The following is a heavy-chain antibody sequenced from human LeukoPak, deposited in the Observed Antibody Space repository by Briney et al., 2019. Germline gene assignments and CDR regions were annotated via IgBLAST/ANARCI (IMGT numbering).Heavy chain of an antibody. J-gene: IGHJ6*03. D-gene: IGHD3-22*01. CDR3: ARPRDSSGYQQYYYYMDV. Sequence: SETLSLTCAVYGGSFSGYYWSWIRQPPGKGLEWIGEINHSGSTNYNPSLKSRVTISVDTSKNQFSLKLSSVTAADTAVYYCARPRDSSGYQQYYYYMDVWGKGTTVTVSS. CDR2: INHSGST. CDR1: GGSFSGYY. V-gene: IGHV4-34*01.